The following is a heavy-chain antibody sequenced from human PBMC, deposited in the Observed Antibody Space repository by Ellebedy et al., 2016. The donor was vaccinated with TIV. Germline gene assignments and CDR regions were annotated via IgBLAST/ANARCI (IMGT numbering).Heavy chain of an antibody. D-gene: IGHD1-1*01. CDR3: AADYTWNGGYYGMDV. J-gene: IGHJ6*02. CDR2: ISGSGNWT. CDR1: GFTFSTYA. Sequence: GESLKISCAASGFTFSTYAMAWVRRVPGKGLEWISAISGSGNWTFYADSVKGRFTIYRDYSDNTIYLQMSSLRVEDRAVYYCAADYTWNGGYYGMDVWGRGTTVTVSS. V-gene: IGHV3-23*01.